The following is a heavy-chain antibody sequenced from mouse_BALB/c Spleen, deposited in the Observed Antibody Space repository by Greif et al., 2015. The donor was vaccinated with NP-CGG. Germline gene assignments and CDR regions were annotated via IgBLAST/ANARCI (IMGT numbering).Heavy chain of an antibody. V-gene: IGHV5-17*02. D-gene: IGHD2-1*01. CDR1: GFTFSSFG. CDR2: ISSGSSTI. J-gene: IGHJ2*01. Sequence: VQLVESGGGLVQPGGSRKLSCAASGFTFSSFGMHWVRQAPEKGLEWVAYISSGSSTIYYADTVKGRFTISRDNPKNTLFLQMTSLRSEDTAMYYCARHGNYRFDYWGQGTTLTVSS. CDR3: ARHGNYRFDY.